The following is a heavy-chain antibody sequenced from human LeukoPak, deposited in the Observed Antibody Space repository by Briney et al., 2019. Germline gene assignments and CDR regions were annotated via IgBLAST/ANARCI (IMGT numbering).Heavy chain of an antibody. J-gene: IGHJ4*02. V-gene: IGHV3-64*02. CDR1: VFTFSNYA. Sequence: GGSLRLSCAGSVFTFSNYALYWVRQAPGKGLENVAGIGSSGGSTYYADSVRGIFTIYRDNSKNTLFLKMGSLSAEDTAVYYCARGNVVGATRPFDYWGQGTLVTVSS. CDR3: ARGNVVGATRPFDY. D-gene: IGHD1-26*01. CDR2: IGSSGGST.